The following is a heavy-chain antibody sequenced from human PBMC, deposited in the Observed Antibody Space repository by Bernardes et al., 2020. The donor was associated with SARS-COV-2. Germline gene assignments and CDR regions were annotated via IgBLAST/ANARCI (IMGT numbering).Heavy chain of an antibody. CDR2: IFYTGRT. D-gene: IGHD4-17*01. CDR3: ATYGAKGAFDI. J-gene: IGHJ3*02. CDR1: GDSITTNIYF. Sequence: SETLSLTCTVSGDSITTNIYFWSWIRQAPGKGLEWIGYIFYTGRTFYNPSLGSRLNISIDTSRNQFSLNLASVTAADTAVYYCATYGAKGAFDIWGQGTMVTVSS. V-gene: IGHV4-30-4*01.